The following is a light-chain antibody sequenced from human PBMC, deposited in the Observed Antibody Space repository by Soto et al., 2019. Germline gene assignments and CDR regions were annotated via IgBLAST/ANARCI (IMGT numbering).Light chain of an antibody. V-gene: IGKV3-15*01. CDR3: QQYSAWPPWT. J-gene: IGKJ1*01. CDR1: QSVSSN. Sequence: EIVMTQSPATLSVSPGERATLSCRASQSVSSNLAWYQQKPGQAPRLLIYGASTRATGIPARFSGSGSGTECTLTISSLQSEDFAVYYCQQYSAWPPWTFGQGNKVELQ. CDR2: GAS.